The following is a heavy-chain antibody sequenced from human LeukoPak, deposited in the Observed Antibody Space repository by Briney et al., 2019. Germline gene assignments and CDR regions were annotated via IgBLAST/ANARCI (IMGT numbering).Heavy chain of an antibody. Sequence: GGSLRLSCAASGFTFSSYSMNWVRQAPGKGLEWVSYTSSSNTAIYYADSVKGRFTISRDNAENSLYLQMNSLRAEDTAVYYCARASRRLLRYFDWLPPYGMDVWGQGTTVTVSS. D-gene: IGHD3-9*01. CDR3: ARASRRLLRYFDWLPPYGMDV. V-gene: IGHV3-48*04. J-gene: IGHJ6*02. CDR1: GFTFSSYS. CDR2: TSSSNTAI.